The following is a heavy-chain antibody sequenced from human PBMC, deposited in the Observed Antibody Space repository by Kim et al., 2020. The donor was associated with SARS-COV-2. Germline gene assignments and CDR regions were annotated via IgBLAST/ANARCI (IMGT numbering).Heavy chain of an antibody. J-gene: IGHJ4*02. CDR3: ARAAIGDHGSGSYRLDY. D-gene: IGHD3-10*01. V-gene: IGHV4-4*02. CDR1: GGSISSSNW. Sequence: SETLSLTCAVSGGSISSSNWWSWVRQPPGKGLEWIGEIYHSGSTNYNPSLKSRVTISVDKSKNQFSLKLSSVTAADTAVYYCARAAIGDHGSGSYRLDYWGQGTLVTVSS. CDR2: IYHSGST.